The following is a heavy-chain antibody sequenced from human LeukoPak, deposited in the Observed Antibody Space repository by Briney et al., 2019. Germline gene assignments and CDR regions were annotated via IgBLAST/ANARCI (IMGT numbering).Heavy chain of an antibody. Sequence: SETMSLTCAVYGGSFSGYYWSWIRQPPGKGLEWIGEINHSGSTNYNPSLKSRVTISVDTSKNQFSLKLSSVTAADTAVYYCARGLRFLEWYEVNWFDPWGQGTLVTVSS. V-gene: IGHV4-34*01. J-gene: IGHJ5*02. CDR1: GGSFSGYY. CDR2: INHSGST. D-gene: IGHD3-3*01. CDR3: ARGLRFLEWYEVNWFDP.